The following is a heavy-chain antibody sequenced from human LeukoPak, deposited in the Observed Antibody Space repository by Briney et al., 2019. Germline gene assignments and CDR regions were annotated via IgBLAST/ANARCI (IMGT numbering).Heavy chain of an antibody. V-gene: IGHV3-21*05. CDR2: ISSSSNI. CDR3: ARDSGRCFDF. Sequence: GGSLRLSCAASAFTLSTYSMNWVRQAPGKGLEWVSYISSSSNIQYADSVKGRWTISRDNAKNSLYLYMNSLRAEDTAVYCCARDSGRCFDFWGQGTLVTVSS. CDR1: AFTLSTYS. J-gene: IGHJ4*02. D-gene: IGHD3-10*01.